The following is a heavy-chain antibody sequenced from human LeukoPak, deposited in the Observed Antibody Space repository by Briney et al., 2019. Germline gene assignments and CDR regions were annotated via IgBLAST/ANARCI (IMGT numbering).Heavy chain of an antibody. Sequence: ASVKVSCKASGYTFTSYYMHWVRQAPGQGLEWMGIINPSGGSTSYAQKFQGRVTMTRDTSISTAYMELSRLRSDDTAVYYCARDFSPDSSSFVDWFDPWGQGTLVTVSS. J-gene: IGHJ5*02. V-gene: IGHV1-46*01. D-gene: IGHD6-6*01. CDR3: ARDFSPDSSSFVDWFDP. CDR2: INPSGGST. CDR1: GYTFTSYY.